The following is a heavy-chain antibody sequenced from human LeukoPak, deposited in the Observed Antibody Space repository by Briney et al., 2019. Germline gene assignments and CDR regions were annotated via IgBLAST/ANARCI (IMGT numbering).Heavy chain of an antibody. D-gene: IGHD3-10*01. CDR3: AKRYYGSETYFALDI. CDR2: VTGGGTGT. J-gene: IGHJ3*02. CDR1: GFTFSNYG. V-gene: IGHV3-23*01. Sequence: GGSLRPSCAASGFTFSNYGMYWVRQAPGEGLEWVSAVTGGGTGTYYADSVKGRFTISRDNSKNTLYLQMNSLRAEDTAVYFRAKRYYGSETYFALDIWGQGTVVTVSS.